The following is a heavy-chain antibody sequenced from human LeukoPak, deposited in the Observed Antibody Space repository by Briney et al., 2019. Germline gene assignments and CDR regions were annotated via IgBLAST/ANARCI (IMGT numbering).Heavy chain of an antibody. Sequence: EGSLRLSCAASGFTFSDYGMDWVRQAPGKGLEWVAFIRYDGSIKYYTDSVKDRFTISRDNSRNTLYLQMNSLRAEDTAVYYCARSSRELRGYAPWELMPPFDFWGQGTLVTVSS. J-gene: IGHJ4*02. V-gene: IGHV3-30*02. CDR3: ARSSRELRGYAPWELMPPFDF. CDR1: GFTFSDYG. CDR2: IRYDGSIK. D-gene: IGHD4-23*01.